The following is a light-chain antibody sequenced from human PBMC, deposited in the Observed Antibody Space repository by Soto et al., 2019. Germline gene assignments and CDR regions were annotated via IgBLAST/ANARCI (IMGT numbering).Light chain of an antibody. J-gene: IGKJ1*01. CDR1: QSISSW. Sequence: DIQMTQSPSTLSASVGDRVTITCRASQSISSWLAWHQQKPGKAPKLLISKASNLESGVPSRFSGSGSGTEFTLTIRSLQPDDFATYYCQQYNSYRMFGQGTTVEIK. CDR3: QQYNSYRM. CDR2: KAS. V-gene: IGKV1-5*03.